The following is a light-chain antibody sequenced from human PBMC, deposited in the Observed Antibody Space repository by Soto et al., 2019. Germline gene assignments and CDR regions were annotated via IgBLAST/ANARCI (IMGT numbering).Light chain of an antibody. CDR2: DDS. V-gene: IGLV3-21*02. CDR1: NIGSKS. CDR3: QVWDSRSDHVV. J-gene: IGLJ2*01. Sequence: SYELTQPPAVSVAPGQTARITCGGNNIGSKSVQWYQQKPGQAPVLVVYDDSDRPSGIPERFSGSNSGNTATLTISRVEAGDEADYYCQVWDSRSDHVVFGGGTKLTVL.